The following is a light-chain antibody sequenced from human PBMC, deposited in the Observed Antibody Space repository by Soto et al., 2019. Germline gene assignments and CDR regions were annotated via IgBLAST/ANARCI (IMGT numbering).Light chain of an antibody. CDR3: QQYGTSPLT. CDR2: GAS. V-gene: IGKV3-20*01. Sequence: IVLTQSPGTLSLSPGERATLSCRASQSVIGSYLAWYQQRPGQAPRLLIYGASSRATGIPDRFTGSGSGTDFALTISRLEPEDFAVYFCQQYGTSPLTFGQGTKVDFK. CDR1: QSVIGSY. J-gene: IGKJ1*01.